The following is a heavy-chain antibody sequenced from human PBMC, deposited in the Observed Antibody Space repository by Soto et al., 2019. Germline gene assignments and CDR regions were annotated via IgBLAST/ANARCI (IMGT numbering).Heavy chain of an antibody. J-gene: IGHJ4*02. CDR1: GLSFSTSGVG. D-gene: IGHD3-3*01. Sequence: SGPTLVNPPQTLTLTCTFSGLSFSTSGVGVGWIRQPPEKALECLALVYWNDDKRYSPSLESRLTITKDTSKNQVVMTMTNMDPADTATYYCAVSSRQYSYHFTFDYWGQGALVTV. CDR2: VYWNDDK. CDR3: AVSSRQYSYHFTFDY. V-gene: IGHV2-5*01.